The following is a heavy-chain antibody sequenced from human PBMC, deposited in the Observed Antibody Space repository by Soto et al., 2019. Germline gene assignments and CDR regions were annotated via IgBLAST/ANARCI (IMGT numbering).Heavy chain of an antibody. V-gene: IGHV3-23*01. J-gene: IGHJ4*02. CDR1: GFTFSSYA. CDR3: AKRRAPGTSSSRVEVAY. D-gene: IGHD6-6*01. Sequence: LSFAASGFTFSSYAMSWVRQAPGKGLEWVSAISGSGGSTYYADSVKGRFTISRDNSKNTLYLQMNSLRAEDTAVYYCAKRRAPGTSSSRVEVAYRGQVTMGTV. CDR2: ISGSGGST.